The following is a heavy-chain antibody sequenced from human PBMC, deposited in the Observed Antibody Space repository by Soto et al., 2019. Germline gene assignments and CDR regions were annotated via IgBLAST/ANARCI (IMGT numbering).Heavy chain of an antibody. J-gene: IGHJ4*02. CDR1: GYTFTSNG. CDR3: ARDLAYCGGECYPIDY. Sequence: QVQLVQSGAEVKKPGASVKVSCKASGYTFTSNGISWVRQAPGQGLEWMGWISAYNGNTNYAQKLQGRVTMTTDTSTSTAYMELRSLRSDYTAVYYCARDLAYCGGECYPIDYWGQGTLVTVSS. D-gene: IGHD2-21*01. CDR2: ISAYNGNT. V-gene: IGHV1-18*01.